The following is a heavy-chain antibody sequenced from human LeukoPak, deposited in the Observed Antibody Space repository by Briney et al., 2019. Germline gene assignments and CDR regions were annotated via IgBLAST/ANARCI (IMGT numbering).Heavy chain of an antibody. CDR2: IKQDGSEK. CDR1: GFTLSSYW. V-gene: IGHV3-7*01. D-gene: IGHD1-26*01. Sequence: PGGSLRLSCAASGFTLSSYWMSWVRQAPGKGLEWVANIKQDGSEKYYVDSVKGRFTISRDNAKNSLYLQMNSLRAEDTAVYYCARGLRWELGDAFDIWGQGTMVTVSS. CDR3: ARGLRWELGDAFDI. J-gene: IGHJ3*02.